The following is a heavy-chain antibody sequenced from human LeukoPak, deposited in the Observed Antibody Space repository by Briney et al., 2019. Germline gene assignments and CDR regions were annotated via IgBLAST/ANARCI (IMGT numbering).Heavy chain of an antibody. CDR2: IWYDGSNK. D-gene: IGHD2-2*01. CDR1: GFTFSSYG. V-gene: IGHV3-30*02. CDR3: AKDGDCSSTSCYPDD. Sequence: GGSLRLSCAASGFTFSSYGMHWVRQAPGRGLEWVAVIWYDGSNKYYADSVKGRFTISRDNSKNALYLQMNSLRAEDTAVYYCAKDGDCSSTSCYPDDWGQGTLDTVSS. J-gene: IGHJ4*02.